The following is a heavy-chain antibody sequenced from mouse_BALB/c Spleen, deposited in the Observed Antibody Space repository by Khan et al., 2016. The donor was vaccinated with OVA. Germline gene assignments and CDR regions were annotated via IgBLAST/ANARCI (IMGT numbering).Heavy chain of an antibody. D-gene: IGHD1-1*02. Sequence: QVQLQQPGAELVKPGASVKLSCKASGYTFTSYYMYWVKQRPGQGLEWIGGINPGDGGTNFNEKFKSKATLTVDKSSSTAYMQLSSLTSEDSAVYYCTRAGWAAFAYWGQGTLVTVSA. CDR2: INPGDGGT. CDR1: GYTFTSYY. J-gene: IGHJ3*01. CDR3: TRAGWAAFAY. V-gene: IGHV1S81*02.